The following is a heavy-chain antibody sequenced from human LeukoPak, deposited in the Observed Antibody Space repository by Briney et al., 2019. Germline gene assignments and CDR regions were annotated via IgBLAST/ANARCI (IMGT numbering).Heavy chain of an antibody. Sequence: SETLSLTCAVSGGSISSGGYSWSWIRQPPGKGLEWIGYIYHSGSTYYNPSLKSRVTISVDRSKNQFSPKLSSVTAADTAVYYCARAAYSGSYHSDYWGQGTLVTVSS. V-gene: IGHV4-30-2*01. CDR3: ARAAYSGSYHSDY. J-gene: IGHJ4*02. D-gene: IGHD1-26*01. CDR1: GGSISSGGYS. CDR2: IYHSGST.